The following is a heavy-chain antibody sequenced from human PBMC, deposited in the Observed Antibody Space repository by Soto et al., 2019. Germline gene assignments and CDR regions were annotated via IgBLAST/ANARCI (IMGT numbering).Heavy chain of an antibody. CDR1: GGAFSDYA. CDR3: ASWFKEADIGNYYYGMDV. CDR2: IMPIFRAP. D-gene: IGHD3-10*01. V-gene: IGHV1-69*12. J-gene: IGHJ6*02. Sequence: QVQLVQSGAEVKKPGSSVKVSCKASGGAFSDYAFSWVRQAPGQGLEWLGGIMPIFRAPDYAQKFQGRVTITADESTRTAYMEMRSLRSEDTAVYYCASWFKEADIGNYYYGMDVWGQGTTVTVS.